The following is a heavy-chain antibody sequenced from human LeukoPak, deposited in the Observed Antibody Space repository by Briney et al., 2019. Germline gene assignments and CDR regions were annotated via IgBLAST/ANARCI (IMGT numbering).Heavy chain of an antibody. CDR1: GGSISSYY. D-gene: IGHD3-10*01. V-gene: IGHV4-59*01. Sequence: SETLSLTCTVSGGSISSYYWSWIRQPPGKGLEWIGYIYYSGSTNYNPSLKSRVTISVETSKNEFSLKLRSVTAADTAVYYCAREAPISDSGNYYKSLGYWGQGTLVTVSS. CDR2: IYYSGST. CDR3: AREAPISDSGNYYKSLGY. J-gene: IGHJ4*02.